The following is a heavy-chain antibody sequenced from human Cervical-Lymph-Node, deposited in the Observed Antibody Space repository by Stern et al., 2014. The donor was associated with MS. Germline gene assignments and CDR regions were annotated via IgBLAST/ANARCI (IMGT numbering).Heavy chain of an antibody. CDR2: INPSGDTT. D-gene: IGHD3-9*01. Sequence: VQLLESGAEVKKPGASVKISCKASGYTFTNYYMHWVRQAPGQGLEWMGIINPSGDTTSYAQKFEGRVTMTRDTSTSTVNMELGSLTSGDTAVYYCARLRGYNVLTSYLDYWGQGTLVTVSS. CDR1: GYTFTNYY. J-gene: IGHJ4*02. CDR3: ARLRGYNVLTSYLDY. V-gene: IGHV1-46*01.